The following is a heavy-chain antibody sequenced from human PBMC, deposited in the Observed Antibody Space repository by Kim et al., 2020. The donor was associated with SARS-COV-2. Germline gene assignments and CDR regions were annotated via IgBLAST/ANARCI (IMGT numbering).Heavy chain of an antibody. V-gene: IGHV3-48*02. J-gene: IGHJ4*02. Sequence: GGSLRLSCITSGFTFSAFPINWVRQAPGKGLEWVSYINAKGDGIYYADSVKGRFTISRDNARNSLYLQMNSLRDEDTAVYYCARDDESGWYSLYCGQGTL. CDR3: ARDDESGWYSLY. CDR1: GFTFSAFP. CDR2: INAKGDGI. D-gene: IGHD6-19*01.